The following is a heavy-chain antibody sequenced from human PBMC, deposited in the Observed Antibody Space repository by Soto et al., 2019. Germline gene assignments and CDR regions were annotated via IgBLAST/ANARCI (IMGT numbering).Heavy chain of an antibody. CDR1: GFTFSSYS. CDR3: ARYYLVVPSDAFDI. CDR2: ISSSSSTI. J-gene: IGHJ3*02. D-gene: IGHD3-22*01. Sequence: EVQLVESGGGLVQPGGSLRLSCAASGFTFSSYSMNWVRQAPGKGLEWVSYISSSSSTIYYADSVKGRFTISRDNAKNSLYLQMNSLRDEDTAVYYCARYYLVVPSDAFDIWGQGTMVTVS. V-gene: IGHV3-48*02.